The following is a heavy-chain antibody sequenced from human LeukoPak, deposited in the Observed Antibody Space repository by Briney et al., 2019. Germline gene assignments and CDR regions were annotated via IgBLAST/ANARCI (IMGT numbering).Heavy chain of an antibody. V-gene: IGHV1-46*01. J-gene: IGHJ4*02. CDR2: INPSGGTT. CDR1: GYTFTSYY. D-gene: IGHD6-13*01. CDR3: AREGSSWPLYFDD. Sequence: GASVKVSCKASGYTFTSYYMHWVRQAPGQGLEWVGKINPSGGTTTYAQKFQGRVTMARDTSTSTVYMELSSLRSEDTAVYYCAREGSSWPLYFDDWGQGSLVTVSS.